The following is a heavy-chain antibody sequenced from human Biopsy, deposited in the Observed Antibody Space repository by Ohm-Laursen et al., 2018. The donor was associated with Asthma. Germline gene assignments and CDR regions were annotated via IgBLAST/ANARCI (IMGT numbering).Heavy chain of an antibody. J-gene: IGHJ4*02. CDR2: GGSYYDGGLK. CDR3: ARDVMEWYLPAFDF. Sequence: SLRLSCAASGFTFSNYVMSWVRQAPGKGLEWVAVGGSYYDGGLKYYADSVNGRFTVSRDDSKNTLYLQMNSLRPDDTAVYYCARDVMEWYLPAFDFWGQGTLVTVSS. V-gene: IGHV3-30-3*01. D-gene: IGHD3-3*01. CDR1: GFTFSNYV.